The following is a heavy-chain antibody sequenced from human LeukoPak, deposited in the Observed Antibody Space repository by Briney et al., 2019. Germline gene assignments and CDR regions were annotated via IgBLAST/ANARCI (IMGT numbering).Heavy chain of an antibody. V-gene: IGHV3-23*01. CDR2: ICGSGGST. CDR3: APRVVIAGY. CDR1: GFAFSNYA. Sequence: GGSLRLSCAASGFAFSNYAMSWVRQAPGKGLEWVSAICGSGGSTYYADSVKGRFTISRDNSKNTLYLQMNSLRAEDTAVYYCAPRVVIAGYWGQGTLVTVSS. J-gene: IGHJ4*02. D-gene: IGHD3-3*01.